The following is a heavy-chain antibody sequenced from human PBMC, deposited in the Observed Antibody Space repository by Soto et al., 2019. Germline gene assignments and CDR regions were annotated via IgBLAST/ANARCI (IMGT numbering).Heavy chain of an antibody. V-gene: IGHV3-48*03. D-gene: IGHD3-22*01. CDR3: ARGVYDSSGYYYP. Sequence: GGSLRLSCAASGFPFSSYEMNWVRQAPGKGLECISYISSSGGTISYADSVKGRFTISRDNAKNSLYLQMNNLRAEDTAVYYCARGVYDSSGYYYPWGQGTQVTVSS. CDR2: ISSSGGTI. J-gene: IGHJ5*02. CDR1: GFPFSSYE.